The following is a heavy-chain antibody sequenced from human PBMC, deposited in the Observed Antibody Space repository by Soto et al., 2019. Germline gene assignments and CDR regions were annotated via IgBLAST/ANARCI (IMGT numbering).Heavy chain of an antibody. CDR2: IIPISGTT. CDR3: ARGYCSGGNCYSGMDV. V-gene: IGHV1-69*13. D-gene: IGHD2-15*01. Sequence: SVKVSCKASGGTFSTHAIIWVRQAPGHGLEWMGGIIPISGTTYYTQKFQGRVTITADEPTSTAFMELSSLKPDDTAVFYCARGYCSGGNCYSGMDVWGQGTMVTVSS. CDR1: GGTFSTHA. J-gene: IGHJ6*02.